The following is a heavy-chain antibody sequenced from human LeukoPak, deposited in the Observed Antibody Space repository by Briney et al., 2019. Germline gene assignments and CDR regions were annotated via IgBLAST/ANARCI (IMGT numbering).Heavy chain of an antibody. CDR3: AGAAAAGSKGDAFDI. V-gene: IGHV1-3*01. D-gene: IGHD6-13*01. CDR2: INAANGNT. CDR1: GYTFTSYA. J-gene: IGHJ3*02. Sequence: GASVKVSCKASGYTFTSYAMQWVRQAPGQRLEWMGCINAANGNTKYSQKFQGRVTITRDTSASTAYMELSRVTSEDTAVYYCAGAAAAGSKGDAFDIWGQGTMVTVSS.